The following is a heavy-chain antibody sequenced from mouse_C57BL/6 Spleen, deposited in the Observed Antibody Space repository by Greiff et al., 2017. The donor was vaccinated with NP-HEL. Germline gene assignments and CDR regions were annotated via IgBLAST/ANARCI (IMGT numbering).Heavy chain of an antibody. J-gene: IGHJ4*01. CDR1: GFTFTDYY. Sequence: EVQRVESGGGLVQPGGSLSLSCAASGFTFTDYYMSWVRQPPGKALEWLGFIRNKANGYTTEYSASVKGRFTISRDNSQSILYLQMNALRAEDSATYYCARYPFMDYWGQGTSVTVSS. CDR2: IRNKANGYTT. V-gene: IGHV7-3*01. CDR3: ARYPFMDY.